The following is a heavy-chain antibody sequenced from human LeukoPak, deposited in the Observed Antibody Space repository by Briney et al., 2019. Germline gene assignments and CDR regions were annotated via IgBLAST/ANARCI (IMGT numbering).Heavy chain of an antibody. CDR3: AREVAPLYFHYGMDV. V-gene: IGHV3-33*01. Sequence: GGSLRLSCAASGFTFSKYGFHWVRQAPGKGLEWVAVTWYDGRNNYYAASVKGRFTISRDDSKTTVYLLMNSLRAEDTAVYYCAREVAPLYFHYGMDVWGEGTTVTVSS. CDR1: GFTFSKYG. D-gene: IGHD2-21*01. J-gene: IGHJ6*01. CDR2: TWYDGRNN.